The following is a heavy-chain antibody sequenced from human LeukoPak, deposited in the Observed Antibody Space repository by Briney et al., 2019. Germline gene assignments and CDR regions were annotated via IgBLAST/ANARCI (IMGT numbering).Heavy chain of an antibody. J-gene: IGHJ4*02. CDR2: INPNSGGT. CDR3: ARAEYYYDSSGYYYQG. Sequence: ASVKVSCKASGYTFTDYYMHWVRQAPGQGLEWMGWINPNSGGTNFAQKFQGRVTMTRDTSISTAYMELSRLRSDDTAVYYCARAEYYYDSSGYYYQGWGQGTLVTVSS. D-gene: IGHD3-22*01. CDR1: GYTFTDYY. V-gene: IGHV1-2*02.